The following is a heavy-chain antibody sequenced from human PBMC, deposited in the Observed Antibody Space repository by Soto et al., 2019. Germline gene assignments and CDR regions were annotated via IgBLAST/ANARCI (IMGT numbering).Heavy chain of an antibody. CDR3: AKEGGNHYYYYAMDV. V-gene: IGHV6-1*01. CDR1: GDSVSSNRAT. D-gene: IGHD1-26*01. Sequence: SQTLLLTCAICGDSVSSNRATWDWIRQSPSRGLEWLGRTFYRSKWYNDYAVSVKGRITINPDTSKNLFSLQLNSVTPEDTAVYYCAKEGGNHYYYYAMDVWGQGTTVTVSS. CDR2: TFYRSKWYN. J-gene: IGHJ6*02.